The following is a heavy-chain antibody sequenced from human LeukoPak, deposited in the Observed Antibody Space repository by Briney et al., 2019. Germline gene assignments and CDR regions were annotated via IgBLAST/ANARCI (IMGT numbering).Heavy chain of an antibody. CDR1: GFTFNSYW. CDR2: IKQDGSEK. CDR3: ARVNVCPRCHFDY. Sequence: PGGSLRLSCAASGFTFNSYWMSWVRQAPGKGLEWVANIKQDGSEKYYVDSVKGRFTISRDNAKNSLYLQMNSLRAEDTAVYYCARVNVCPRCHFDYWGQGTLVTVSS. D-gene: IGHD3-16*01. J-gene: IGHJ4*02. V-gene: IGHV3-7*02.